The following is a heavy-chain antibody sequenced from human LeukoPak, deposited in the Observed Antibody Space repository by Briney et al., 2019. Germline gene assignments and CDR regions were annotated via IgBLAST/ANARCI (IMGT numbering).Heavy chain of an antibody. Sequence: SETLSLTCAVYGGSFSGYYWSWIRQPPGKGLEWIGEINHSGSTNYNPSLKSRVTISVDTSKNQFSLKLSSVTAADTAVYYCARGDFNVAAFRGVYFDYWGQGTLVTVSS. CDR2: INHSGST. CDR1: GGSFSGYY. J-gene: IGHJ4*02. V-gene: IGHV4-34*01. CDR3: ARGDFNVAAFRGVYFDY. D-gene: IGHD2-15*01.